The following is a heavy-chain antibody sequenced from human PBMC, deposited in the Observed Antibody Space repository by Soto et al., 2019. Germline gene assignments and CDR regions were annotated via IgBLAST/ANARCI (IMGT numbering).Heavy chain of an antibody. CDR3: ARERYTAMVRDAFDI. CDR1: GFTFSTYS. CDR2: ISISSSYM. V-gene: IGHV3-21*02. Sequence: EVQLVESGGGLVKPGGSLRLSCAASGFTFSTYSMNWVRQTPGKGLEWVSFISISSSYMYYADSVKGRFTISRDNAKNSLYLQMNSLRAEDTAVYYCARERYTAMVRDAFDIWGQVTMVTVSS. J-gene: IGHJ3*02. D-gene: IGHD5-18*01.